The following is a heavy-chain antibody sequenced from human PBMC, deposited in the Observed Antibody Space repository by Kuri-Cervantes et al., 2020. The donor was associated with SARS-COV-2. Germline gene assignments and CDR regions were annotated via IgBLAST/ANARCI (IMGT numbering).Heavy chain of an antibody. CDR3: ARGYSSGWYAFPGYFDY. V-gene: IGHV4-38-2*01. CDR1: GYSISSGYY. D-gene: IGHD6-19*01. CDR2: IYHSGST. Sequence: SQTLSLTCAVSGYSISSGYYWGWIRQPPGKGLEWIGSIYHSGSTYYNPSLKSRVTISVDTSKNQFSLKLSSVTAAATAVYYCARGYSSGWYAFPGYFDYWDQGTLVTVSS. J-gene: IGHJ4*02.